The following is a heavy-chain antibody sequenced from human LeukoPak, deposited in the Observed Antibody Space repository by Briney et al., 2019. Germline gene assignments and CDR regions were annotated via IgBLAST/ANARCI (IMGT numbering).Heavy chain of an antibody. D-gene: IGHD3-3*01. CDR2: IWSDGSNE. Sequence: GGSLKLSCAASGFTFSNYDMHWVRLAPGKGLEWVAVIWSDGSNEYSTDSLKGRFTISRDNSKNTLYLQMNSLRAEDTAVYYCARQMSVFGGGDWLDPWGQGTLVTVSS. V-gene: IGHV3-33*01. CDR3: ARQMSVFGGGDWLDP. CDR1: GFTFSNYD. J-gene: IGHJ5*02.